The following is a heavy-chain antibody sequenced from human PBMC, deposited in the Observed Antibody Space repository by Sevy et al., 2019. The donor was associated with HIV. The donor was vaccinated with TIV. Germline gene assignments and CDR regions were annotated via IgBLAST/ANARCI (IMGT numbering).Heavy chain of an antibody. Sequence: ASVKVSCKVSGYTLTKLSMHWVRQAPGKGLEWMGRFDPEDGERIYAQNFQGRVTMSEDTSTDTAYMDLSSLRSDDTAEYFCAATREYYYGNSGYFDYWGQGTLVTVSS. D-gene: IGHD3-22*01. CDR3: AATREYYYGNSGYFDY. V-gene: IGHV1-24*01. CDR2: FDPEDGER. J-gene: IGHJ4*02. CDR1: GYTLTKLS.